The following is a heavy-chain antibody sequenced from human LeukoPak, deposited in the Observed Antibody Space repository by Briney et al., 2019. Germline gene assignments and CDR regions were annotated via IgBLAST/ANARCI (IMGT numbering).Heavy chain of an antibody. Sequence: SETLSLTCTVSGGSVSSHRYCWSWIRRPPGKGLECIGYLFYSGSTNYNHSLKSRVTISVDTSKDQFSLKMNSVTAADTAVYYCARVRTGSYYIDYWGQGTLVTVSS. CDR2: LFYSGST. CDR3: ARVRTGSYYIDY. CDR1: GGSVSSHRYC. V-gene: IGHV4-61*01. J-gene: IGHJ4*02. D-gene: IGHD1-26*01.